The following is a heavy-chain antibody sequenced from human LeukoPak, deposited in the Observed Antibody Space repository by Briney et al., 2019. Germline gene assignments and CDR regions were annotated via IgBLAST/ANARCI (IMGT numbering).Heavy chain of an antibody. Sequence: QSGGSLRLSCAASGFSFDDYAMHWLRQAPGKGLQWVSGISWNSGSEGYADSVKGRFTISRDIAKNSLYLQMNSLRAEDTAVYYCARDRGSYETDYGMDVWGQGTTVTVSS. D-gene: IGHD5-12*01. V-gene: IGHV3-9*01. J-gene: IGHJ6*02. CDR2: ISWNSGSE. CDR3: ARDRGSYETDYGMDV. CDR1: GFSFDDYA.